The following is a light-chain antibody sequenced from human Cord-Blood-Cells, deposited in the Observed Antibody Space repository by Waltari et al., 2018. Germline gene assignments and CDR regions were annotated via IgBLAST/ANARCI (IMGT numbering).Light chain of an antibody. CDR2: KAS. J-gene: IGKJ2*01. V-gene: IGKV1-5*03. CDR3: QQYNSYPYT. Sequence: DIQLTQSPSTLSASVGDRVTITCRASQSISSWLAWYQQKPGKAPKLLIYKASSLESGIPSRFSGSGSGTEFTLTISSLQPDDFATYYCQQYNSYPYTFGQGTKLEIK. CDR1: QSISSW.